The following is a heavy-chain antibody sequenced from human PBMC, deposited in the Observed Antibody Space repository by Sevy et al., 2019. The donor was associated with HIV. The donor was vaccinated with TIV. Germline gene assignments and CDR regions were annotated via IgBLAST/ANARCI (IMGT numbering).Heavy chain of an antibody. V-gene: IGHV3-74*01. J-gene: IGHJ3*02. CDR2: LNYDGSYT. CDR3: ARSKVGVGDAFDI. CDR1: GFTFSSHW. D-gene: IGHD3-16*01. Sequence: GGSLRLSCAASGFTFSSHWMQWVRQAPGKGLVWVSRLNYDGSYTNYADSVKGRFTISRDNVKCTLYLEMNSLRAEDTALYYCARSKVGVGDAFDIWGQGTMVTVSS.